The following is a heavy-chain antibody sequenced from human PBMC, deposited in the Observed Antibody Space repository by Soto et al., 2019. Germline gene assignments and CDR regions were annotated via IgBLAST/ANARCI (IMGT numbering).Heavy chain of an antibody. CDR3: ARGDCSGGSCSIFDY. CDR1: GGSISSGGYY. Sequence: TLSLTCTVSGGSISSGGYYWSWIRQHPGKGLEWIGYIYYSGSTYYNPSLKSRVTISVDTSKNQFSLKLSSVTAADTAVYYCARGDCSGGSCSIFDYWGQGTLVTVSS. J-gene: IGHJ4*02. V-gene: IGHV4-31*03. D-gene: IGHD2-15*01. CDR2: IYYSGST.